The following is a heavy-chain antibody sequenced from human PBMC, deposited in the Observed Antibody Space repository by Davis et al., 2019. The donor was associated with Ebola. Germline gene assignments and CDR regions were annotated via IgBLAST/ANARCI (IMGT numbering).Heavy chain of an antibody. CDR2: ISGSGGST. CDR1: GFTFSSYA. J-gene: IGHJ4*02. Sequence: PGGSLRLSCAASGFTFSSYAMSWVRQAPGKGLEWVSAISGSGGSTYYADSVKGRFTISRDNAKNSLYLQMNSLRAEDTAVYYCARVSMATISYWGQGTLVTVSS. D-gene: IGHD5-24*01. V-gene: IGHV3-23*01. CDR3: ARVSMATISY.